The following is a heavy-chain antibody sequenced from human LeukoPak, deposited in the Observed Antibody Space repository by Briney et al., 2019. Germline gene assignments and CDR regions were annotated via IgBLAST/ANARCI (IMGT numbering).Heavy chain of an antibody. J-gene: IGHJ2*01. D-gene: IGHD2-15*01. V-gene: IGHV4-30-4*01. CDR3: ARGGKAAVRFDL. Sequence: SETLSLTCTVSGGSISSGDYYWSWIRQPPGKGLEWIGYIYYSGSTYYNPSLKSRVTISVDTSKNQFSLKLCSVSAADTAVYYCARGGKAAVRFDLWGRGTLVTVSS. CDR1: GGSISSGDYY. CDR2: IYYSGST.